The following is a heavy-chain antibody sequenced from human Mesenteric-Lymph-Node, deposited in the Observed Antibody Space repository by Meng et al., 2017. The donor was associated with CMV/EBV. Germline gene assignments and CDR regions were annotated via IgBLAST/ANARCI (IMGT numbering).Heavy chain of an antibody. J-gene: IGHJ4*02. Sequence: SGVTFSSYAMHWVRQAPGKGLEWVGRIKSKIDGGTTDYAAPVKGRFIISRDDSKNTLYLQMNSLKTEDTAVYYCSTSPYDSSGSSDYWGQGTLVTVSS. CDR1: GVTFSSYA. CDR2: IKSKIDGGTT. CDR3: STSPYDSSGSSDY. D-gene: IGHD3-22*01. V-gene: IGHV3-15*01.